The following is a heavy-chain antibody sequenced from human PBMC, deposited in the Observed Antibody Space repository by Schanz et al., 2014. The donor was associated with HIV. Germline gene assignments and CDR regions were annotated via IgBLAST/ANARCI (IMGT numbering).Heavy chain of an antibody. CDR1: GFSFSDYH. V-gene: IGHV3-11*01. J-gene: IGHJ4*02. CDR3: ARWRSGAPSN. Sequence: GGSLRLSCTASGFSFSDYHMSWIRQAPGKGLEWVSSLSGSGSNIYYADSVKGRFTISRDNGKNSLFLQMNSLRAEDTAVYFCARWRSGAPSNWGQGTLVTVSS. CDR2: LSGSGSNI. D-gene: IGHD3-10*01.